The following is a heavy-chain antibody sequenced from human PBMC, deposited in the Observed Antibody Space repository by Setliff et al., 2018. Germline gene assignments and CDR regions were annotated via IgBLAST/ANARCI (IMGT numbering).Heavy chain of an antibody. Sequence: SETLSLTCAAYGGTFSDYYWTWIRQPPGKGLEWIGEINHRGSTNSHPSLKSRVTMSVDTSKNQFSLKLSSVTAADTAVYYCARHEPKHFGGYCSGGSCYNWFDPWGQGTLVTVSS. CDR2: INHRGST. J-gene: IGHJ5*02. CDR3: ARHEPKHFGGYCSGGSCYNWFDP. D-gene: IGHD2-15*01. CDR1: GGTFSDYY. V-gene: IGHV4-34*01.